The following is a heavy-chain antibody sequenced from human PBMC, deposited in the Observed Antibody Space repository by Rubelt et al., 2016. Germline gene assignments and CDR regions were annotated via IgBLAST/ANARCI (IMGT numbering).Heavy chain of an antibody. V-gene: IGHV1-69*04. CDR3: AREVSAHDYGDYEMEGSYGMDV. J-gene: IGHJ6*02. D-gene: IGHD4-17*01. Sequence: NYAQKFQGRVTITADKSTSTAYMELSSLRSDDTAVYYCAREVSAHDYGDYEMEGSYGMDVWGQGTTVTVSS.